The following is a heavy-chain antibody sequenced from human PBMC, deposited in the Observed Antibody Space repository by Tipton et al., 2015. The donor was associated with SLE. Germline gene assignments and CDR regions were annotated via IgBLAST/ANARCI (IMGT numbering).Heavy chain of an antibody. D-gene: IGHD4-11*01. Sequence: TLSLTCTVSGGSISSYYWSWFRQPAGGGLAWIGRIYTNENTNYNPSLKSRVTTSVDTSKNHFSLKLISVTAADTAVYYCAREFLNPLTTGHYYLDLLGRGTLVTV. CDR3: AREFLNPLTTGHYYLDL. CDR1: GGSISSYY. V-gene: IGHV4-4*07. J-gene: IGHJ2*01. CDR2: IYTNENT.